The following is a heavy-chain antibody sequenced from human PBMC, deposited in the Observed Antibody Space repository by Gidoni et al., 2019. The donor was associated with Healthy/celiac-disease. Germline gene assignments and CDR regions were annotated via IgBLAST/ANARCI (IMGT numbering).Heavy chain of an antibody. J-gene: IGHJ6*02. CDR2: IYYSWST. CDR3: ARESPYMVRGVCLGCMDV. D-gene: IGHD3-10*01. CDR1: GGSISSYY. V-gene: IGHV4-59*01. Sequence: QVQLQESGPGLVKPSETLSLTCTVSGGSISSYYWSWRRQPPGKGLEWIGYIYYSWSTNYNPSLKSRVTRSVYTSKNQFSLKLGSVTAADTAVYYCARESPYMVRGVCLGCMDVWGQGTTVTVSS.